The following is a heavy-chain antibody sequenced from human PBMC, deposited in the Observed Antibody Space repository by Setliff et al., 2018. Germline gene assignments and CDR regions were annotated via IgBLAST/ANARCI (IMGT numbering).Heavy chain of an antibody. Sequence: PSETLSLTCTVSGGSISSPSYFWGWVRQPPGKEMEWIATIYYSGSSYYNPSLKSRLTISVDTSKNQFSLKLSAVTAADTAVYFCAREDGPNYYYYYMDIWGKGTTVTVSS. CDR2: IYYSGSS. CDR3: AREDGPNYYYYYMDI. J-gene: IGHJ6*03. V-gene: IGHV4-39*07. CDR1: GGSISSPSYF. D-gene: IGHD2-8*01.